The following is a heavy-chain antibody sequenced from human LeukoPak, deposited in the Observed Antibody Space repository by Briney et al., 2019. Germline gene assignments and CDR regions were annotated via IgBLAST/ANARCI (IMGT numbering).Heavy chain of an antibody. CDR3: ARDSGSITGTIPTTYYFDY. CDR2: IRYDGSNK. J-gene: IGHJ4*02. D-gene: IGHD1-20*01. CDR1: GFTFNTYG. Sequence: GGSLRLSCAASGFTFNTYGMHWVRQAPGKGLEWVAFIRYDGSNKHYAASVKGRSTISRDNSKNTLYLQMNSLRAEDTAVYYCARDSGSITGTIPTTYYFDYWGQGTLVTVSS. V-gene: IGHV3-30*02.